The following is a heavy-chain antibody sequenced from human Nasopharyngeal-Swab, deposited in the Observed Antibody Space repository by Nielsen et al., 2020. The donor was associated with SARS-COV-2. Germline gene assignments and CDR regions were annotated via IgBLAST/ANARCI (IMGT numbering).Heavy chain of an antibody. CDR3: AKDYYGSGGAYYFDY. CDR1: GFTFISYW. D-gene: IGHD3-10*01. CDR2: INRDGSST. Sequence: GESLKISCAASGFTFISYWVHGVRQAPGKGLVWVSRINRDGSSTNDADSVKGRFTISRDNAKNSLYLQMNSLRAEDTAVYYCAKDYYGSGGAYYFDYWGQGTLVTVSS. V-gene: IGHV3-74*01. J-gene: IGHJ4*02.